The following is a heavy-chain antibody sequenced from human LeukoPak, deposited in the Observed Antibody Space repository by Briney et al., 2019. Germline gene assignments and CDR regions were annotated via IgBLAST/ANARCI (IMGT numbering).Heavy chain of an antibody. V-gene: IGHV1-69*13. CDR1: EGTFSSYA. D-gene: IGHD3-9*01. Sequence: SVKVSCKASEGTFSSYAISWVRQAPGQGLEWMGGIIPIFGTANYAQKFQGRVTITADESTSTAYMELSSLRSEDTAVYYCATPKYYDILTGQQDAFDIWGQGTMVTVSS. CDR3: ATPKYYDILTGQQDAFDI. J-gene: IGHJ3*02. CDR2: IIPIFGTA.